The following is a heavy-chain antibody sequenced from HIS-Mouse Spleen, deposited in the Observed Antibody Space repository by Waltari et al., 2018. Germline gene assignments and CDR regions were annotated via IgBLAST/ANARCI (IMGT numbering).Heavy chain of an antibody. CDR1: GGSISSSSYY. CDR3: AREIPYSSSWYDWYFDL. Sequence: QLQLQESGPGLVKPSETLSLTCTVSGGSISSSSYYWGWIRQPPGKGLGWIGSIYYSGSTYYTPSLKSRVTISVDTSKTQFSLKLSSVTAADTAVYYCAREIPYSSSWYDWYFDLWGRGTLVTVSS. CDR2: IYYSGST. J-gene: IGHJ2*01. V-gene: IGHV4-39*07. D-gene: IGHD6-13*01.